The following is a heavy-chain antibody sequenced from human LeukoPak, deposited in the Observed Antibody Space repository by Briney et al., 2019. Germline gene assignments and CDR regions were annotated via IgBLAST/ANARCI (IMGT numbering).Heavy chain of an antibody. CDR3: ASYTAITPTFDY. V-gene: IGHV4-59*01. D-gene: IGHD5-18*01. Sequence: PSETLSLNCTVSGGSISSYYWSWIRQPPGKGLEWIGYIYYSGSTNYNPSLKSRVTISVDTSKNQFSLKLSSVTAADTAVYYCASYTAITPTFDYWGQGTLVTVSS. CDR1: GGSISSYY. J-gene: IGHJ4*02. CDR2: IYYSGST.